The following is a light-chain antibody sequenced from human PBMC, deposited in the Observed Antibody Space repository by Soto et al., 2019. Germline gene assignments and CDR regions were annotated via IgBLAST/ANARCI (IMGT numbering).Light chain of an antibody. CDR2: DAS. J-gene: IGKJ5*01. Sequence: DIPFSRSPSTPSPSVDDRVTITCRASQSISSWLAWYQQKPGKAPKLLIYDASSLESGAPSRFSGSGSGTEFTLTISSLQPDDFATYYCEQYNSYSTTFGQGTRLEIK. V-gene: IGKV1-5*01. CDR1: QSISSW. CDR3: EQYNSYSTT.